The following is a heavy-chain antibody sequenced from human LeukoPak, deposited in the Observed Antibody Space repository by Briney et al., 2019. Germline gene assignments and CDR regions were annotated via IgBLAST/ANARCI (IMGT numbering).Heavy chain of an antibody. CDR2: ISSSGSTI. Sequence: KTGGSPRLSCAASGFTFSDYYMSWLRQAPGKGLEWVSYISSSGSTIYYADSVKGRFTISRDNAKNSLYLQMNSLRAADTSSSYCANSQNWNIDAFDIWGQGTMVPVSS. J-gene: IGHJ3*02. V-gene: IGHV3-11*04. D-gene: IGHD1/OR15-1a*01. CDR3: ANSQNWNIDAFDI. CDR1: GFTFSDYY.